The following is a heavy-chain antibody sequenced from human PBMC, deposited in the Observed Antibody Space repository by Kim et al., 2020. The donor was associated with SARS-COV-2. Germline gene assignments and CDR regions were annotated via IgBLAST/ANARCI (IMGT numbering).Heavy chain of an antibody. V-gene: IGHV4-34*01. D-gene: IGHD2-2*01. CDR3: ARLYCISTSCYDGDY. Sequence: PSLKSRVTSSVDTSKDQFSLKLRSVTAADTAVYYCARLYCISTSCYDGDYWGLGTLVTVSS. J-gene: IGHJ4*02.